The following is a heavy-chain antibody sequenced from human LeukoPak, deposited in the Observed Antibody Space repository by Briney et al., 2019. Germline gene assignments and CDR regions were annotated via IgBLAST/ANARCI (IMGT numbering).Heavy chain of an antibody. CDR2: IYYSGST. D-gene: IGHD5-12*01. V-gene: IGHV4-59*01. J-gene: IGHJ4*02. Sequence: SETLSLTCTVSGGSISSYYWSWIRQPPGKGLEWIGYIYYSGSTNYNPSLKSRVTISVDTSKNQFSPKLSSVTAADTAVYYCAREHSGYDQPEYYFDYWGQGTLVTVSS. CDR1: GGSISSYY. CDR3: AREHSGYDQPEYYFDY.